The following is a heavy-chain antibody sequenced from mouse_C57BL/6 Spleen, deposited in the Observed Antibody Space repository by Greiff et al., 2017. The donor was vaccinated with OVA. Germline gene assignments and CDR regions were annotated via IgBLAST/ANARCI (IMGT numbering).Heavy chain of an antibody. Sequence: EVKLQESGPGLVKPSQSLSLTCSVTGYSITSGYYWNWIRQFPGNKLEWMGYISYDGSNNYNPSLKNRISITRDKSKNQFFLKLNSVTTEDTATYYCARDRIDYYGSEGYFDYWGQGTTLTVSS. J-gene: IGHJ2*01. CDR2: ISYDGSN. V-gene: IGHV3-6*01. CDR1: GYSITSGYY. CDR3: ARDRIDYYGSEGYFDY. D-gene: IGHD1-1*01.